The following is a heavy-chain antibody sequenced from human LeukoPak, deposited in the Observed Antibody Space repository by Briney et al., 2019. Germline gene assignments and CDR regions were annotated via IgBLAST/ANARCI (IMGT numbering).Heavy chain of an antibody. Sequence: GGSLRLSCAASGLTFSSYWMHWAHQAPGKGLVWVSRINADGSFISYADSVKGRFTISRDNAKNTLYLQMSSLRAEDTAVYYCAGLSGSYYGKYWGQGILVTVSS. CDR3: AGLSGSYYGKY. V-gene: IGHV3-74*01. CDR2: INADGSFI. D-gene: IGHD1-26*01. J-gene: IGHJ4*02. CDR1: GLTFSSYW.